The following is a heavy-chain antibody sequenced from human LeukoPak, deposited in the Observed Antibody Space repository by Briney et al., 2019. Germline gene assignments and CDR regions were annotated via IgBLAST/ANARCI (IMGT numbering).Heavy chain of an antibody. CDR3: ARDGRIWFGEMNAFDI. V-gene: IGHV3-33*01. Sequence: GGSLRLSCAASGFTFSSYGMHWVRQAPGKGLEWVAVIWYDGSNKYYADSVKGRFTISRDNSKNTLYLQMNSLRAEDTAVYYCARDGRIWFGEMNAFDIWGQGTMVTVSS. D-gene: IGHD3-10*01. CDR2: IWYDGSNK. J-gene: IGHJ3*02. CDR1: GFTFSSYG.